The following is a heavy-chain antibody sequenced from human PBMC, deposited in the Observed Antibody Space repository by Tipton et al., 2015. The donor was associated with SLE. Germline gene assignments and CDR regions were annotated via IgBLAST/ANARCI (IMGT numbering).Heavy chain of an antibody. CDR2: IIPILGTA. CDR1: GDTFSSYA. V-gene: IGHV1-69*01. Sequence: QVQLVQSGAEVKKPGSSVKVSCKASGDTFSSYAISWVRQAPGQGLEWMGGIIPILGTANYAQKFQGRVTITADESTSTAYMEVSSLRSEDTAVYYCARGDYYGSGNYYPFDKWGQGTRITVSS. D-gene: IGHD3-10*01. CDR3: ARGDYYGSGNYYPFDK. J-gene: IGHJ4*02.